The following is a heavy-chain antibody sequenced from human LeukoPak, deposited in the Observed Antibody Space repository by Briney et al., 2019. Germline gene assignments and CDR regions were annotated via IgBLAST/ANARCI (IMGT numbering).Heavy chain of an antibody. V-gene: IGHV4-61*02. D-gene: IGHD3-16*01. J-gene: IGHJ4*02. CDR3: AREVPPWITFGGSDY. CDR2: IYTSGST. Sequence: SETLSLTCTVSGGSISSGSYHWSSIRQPAGKGLDWIGRIYTSGSTNYNPSLKSRVTISVDTSKNQFSLKLSSVTAAETAVYYCAREVPPWITFGGSDYWGQGTLVTVSS. CDR1: GGSISSGSYH.